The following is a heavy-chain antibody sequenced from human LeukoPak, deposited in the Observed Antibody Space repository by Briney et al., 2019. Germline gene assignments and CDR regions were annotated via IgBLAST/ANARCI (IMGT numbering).Heavy chain of an antibody. J-gene: IGHJ5*02. CDR3: AIHRIAAAGWFDP. Sequence: SVKVSCKASGGTFSSYAISWVRQAPGQGLEWMGGIIPIFGTANYAQKFQGRVTITADESTSTAYMELSSLRSEDTAVYYCAIHRIAAAGWFDPWGQGTLVTVSS. D-gene: IGHD6-13*01. CDR2: IIPIFGTA. V-gene: IGHV1-69*13. CDR1: GGTFSSYA.